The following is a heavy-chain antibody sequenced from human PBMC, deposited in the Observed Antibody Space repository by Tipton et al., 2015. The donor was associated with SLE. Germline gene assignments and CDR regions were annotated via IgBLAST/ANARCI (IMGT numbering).Heavy chain of an antibody. CDR1: GDSISTYY. V-gene: IGHV4-4*09. D-gene: IGHD6-13*01. Sequence: TLSLTCTVSGDSISTYYWSWVRQPPGKGLEWIGFIHSSGSTKYNPSLTSRVTISVDTSKNQFSLKLSSVTAADTAVYYCARVKDRYSSSWFDAFDIWGQGTMVTVSS. J-gene: IGHJ3*02. CDR2: IHSSGST. CDR3: ARVKDRYSSSWFDAFDI.